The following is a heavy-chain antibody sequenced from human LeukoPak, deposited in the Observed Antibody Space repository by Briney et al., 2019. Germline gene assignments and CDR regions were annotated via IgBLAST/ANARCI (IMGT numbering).Heavy chain of an antibody. Sequence: GASVKVSCKASGYTFTSYGISWVRQAPGQGLEWMGWISAYNGNTNYAQKLQGRVTMTTDTSTSTAYMELRSLRSDDTAVYYCARVDDFWSGFYYYYYMDVWGKGTTVTVSS. CDR2: ISAYNGNT. CDR1: GYTFTSYG. CDR3: ARVDDFWSGFYYYYYMDV. V-gene: IGHV1-18*01. D-gene: IGHD3-3*01. J-gene: IGHJ6*03.